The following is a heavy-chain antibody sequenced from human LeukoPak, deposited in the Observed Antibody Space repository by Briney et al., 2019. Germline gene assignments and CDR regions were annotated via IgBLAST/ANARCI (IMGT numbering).Heavy chain of an antibody. Sequence: PSQTLSLTCTVSGGSISSGGYYWSWIRQPPGKGLEWIGYIYHSGSTYYNPSLKSRVTISVDRSKNQFSLKLSSVTAADTAVYYCAREAVVVPAAYYFDYWGQGTLVTVSS. CDR2: IYHSGST. J-gene: IGHJ4*02. CDR3: AREAVVVPAAYYFDY. CDR1: GGSISSGGYY. D-gene: IGHD2-2*01. V-gene: IGHV4-30-2*01.